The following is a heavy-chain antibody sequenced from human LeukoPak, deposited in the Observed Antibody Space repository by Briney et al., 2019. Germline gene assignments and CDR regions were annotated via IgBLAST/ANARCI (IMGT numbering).Heavy chain of an antibody. Sequence: PSETLSLTCTVSGYSISFGYYWGWIRQPPGKGLEWIGSIYHSGSTYYNPSLKSRVTISVDTSKNQFSLKLSSVTAADTAVYYCTRGSIAYYYMDVWGKGTTVTISS. V-gene: IGHV4-38-2*02. D-gene: IGHD3-22*01. J-gene: IGHJ6*03. CDR1: GYSISFGYY. CDR2: IYHSGST. CDR3: TRGSIAYYYMDV.